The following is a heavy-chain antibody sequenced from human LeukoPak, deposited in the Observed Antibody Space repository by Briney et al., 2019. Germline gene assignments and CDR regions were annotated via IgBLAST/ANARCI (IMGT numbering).Heavy chain of an antibody. Sequence: PGGSLRLSCTASGFTFSSYGMHWVRQAPGKGLEWVSFIRFDGSEKYYADSVRGRFIISRDNSKNTLSLQMNSLRAEDTALYYCAKDVYDCSGGSCPQYYYVMDVWGQGTTVTVSS. D-gene: IGHD2-15*01. CDR2: IRFDGSEK. V-gene: IGHV3-30*02. J-gene: IGHJ6*02. CDR1: GFTFSSYG. CDR3: AKDVYDCSGGSCPQYYYVMDV.